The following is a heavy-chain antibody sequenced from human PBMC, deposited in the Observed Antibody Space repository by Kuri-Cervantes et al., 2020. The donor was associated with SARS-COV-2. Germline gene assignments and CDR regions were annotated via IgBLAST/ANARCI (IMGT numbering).Heavy chain of an antibody. J-gene: IGHJ3*02. D-gene: IGHD2-21*01. CDR2: ISSSGSTI. CDR1: GFTFSSYE. CDR3: ARDAYCGGDCYWLAFEI. Sequence: GGSLRLSCAASGFTFSSYEMNWVRRAPGKGLEWVSYISSSGSTIYYADSVKGRFTISRDNAKNSLYLQMNSLRAEDTAVYYCARDAYCGGDCYWLAFEIWGQGTMVTVSS. V-gene: IGHV3-48*03.